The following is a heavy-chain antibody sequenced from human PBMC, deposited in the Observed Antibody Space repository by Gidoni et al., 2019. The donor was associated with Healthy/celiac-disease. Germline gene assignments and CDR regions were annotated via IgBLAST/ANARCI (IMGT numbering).Heavy chain of an antibody. CDR1: GGSISSYY. CDR2: IYYSGST. V-gene: IGHV4-59*01. D-gene: IGHD6-19*01. J-gene: IGHJ3*02. Sequence: QVQLQESGPGLVKPSETLSLTCTGPGGSISSYYWSWIRQPPGKGLEWIGYIYYSGSTNYNPSLKRRVTISVDTSKNQFSLKLSSVTAADTAVYYCARSIAVAGGAFDIWGQGTMVTVSS. CDR3: ARSIAVAGGAFDI.